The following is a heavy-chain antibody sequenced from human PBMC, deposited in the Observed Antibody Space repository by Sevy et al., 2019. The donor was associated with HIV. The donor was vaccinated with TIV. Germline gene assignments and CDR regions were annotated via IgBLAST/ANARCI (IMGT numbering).Heavy chain of an antibody. CDR1: GYSITSGYY. J-gene: IGHJ4*02. CDR3: ARHSHGSGTYYVPFDY. Sequence: SETLSLTCAISGYSITSGYYWGWIRQPPGKGLEWIGSIYQSGSTHYNPSLKSRVTMSVDTSKNQFSLKLSSVTAADTAVYYRARHSHGSGTYYVPFDYWGQGTLVTVSS. CDR2: IYQSGST. V-gene: IGHV4-38-2*01. D-gene: IGHD3-10*01.